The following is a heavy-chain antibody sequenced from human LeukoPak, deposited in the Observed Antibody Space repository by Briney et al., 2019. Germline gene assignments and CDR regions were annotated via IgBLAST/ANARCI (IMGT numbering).Heavy chain of an antibody. CDR1: GFTFSSYW. CDR2: IKQDGSEK. D-gene: IGHD6-19*01. V-gene: IGHV3-7*03. J-gene: IGHJ4*02. CDR3: ARSVAGRTSSPIDY. Sequence: PGGSLRLSCAASGFTFSSYWMSWVRQAPGKGLEWVANIKQDGSEKYYVDSVKGRFTISRDNAKNSLYLQMNSLRAEDTAVYYCARSVAGRTSSPIDYWGQGTLVTVSS.